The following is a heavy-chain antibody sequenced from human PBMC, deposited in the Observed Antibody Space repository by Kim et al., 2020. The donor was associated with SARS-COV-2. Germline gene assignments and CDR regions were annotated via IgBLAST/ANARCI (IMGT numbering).Heavy chain of an antibody. D-gene: IGHD3-9*01. CDR3: ARDGTYYDILTGYYIGGEKYYYYYYGMDV. V-gene: IGHV3-30*04. CDR2: ISYDGSNK. Sequence: GGSLRLSCAASGFTFSSYAMHWVRQAPGKGLEWVAVISYDGSNKYYADSVKGRFTISRDNSKNTLYLQMNSLRAEDTAVYYCARDGTYYDILTGYYIGGEKYYYYYYGMDVWGQGTTVTVSS. J-gene: IGHJ6*02. CDR1: GFTFSSYA.